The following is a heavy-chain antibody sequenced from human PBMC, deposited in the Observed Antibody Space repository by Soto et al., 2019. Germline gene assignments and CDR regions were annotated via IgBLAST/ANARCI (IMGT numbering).Heavy chain of an antibody. V-gene: IGHV3-21*02. J-gene: IGHJ2*01. Sequence: EVQLVESGGGLVKPGGSLRLSCAASGFTFSSYSMNWVRQAAGTGLEWVSSITSSSSYVYYADSVKGRFTISRDNAKNSLYLQMNSRRAEDTAGYYCAREWGYFDLWGRGTLVIVSS. D-gene: IGHD7-27*01. CDR3: AREWGYFDL. CDR2: ITSSSSYV. CDR1: GFTFSSYS.